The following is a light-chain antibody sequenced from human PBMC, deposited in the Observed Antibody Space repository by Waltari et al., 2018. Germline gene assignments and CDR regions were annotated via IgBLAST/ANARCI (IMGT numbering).Light chain of an antibody. CDR2: DAS. Sequence: EIVMTQSPATLSVSPGERATLSCRASQSVSSSLAWYQQKTGQAPRLLIYDASTRATGIGARFSGSGSGTEFTFTISSLQSEDFAVYYCQQYNYWPPWTFGQGTKVEFK. CDR1: QSVSSS. CDR3: QQYNYWPPWT. V-gene: IGKV3-15*01. J-gene: IGKJ1*01.